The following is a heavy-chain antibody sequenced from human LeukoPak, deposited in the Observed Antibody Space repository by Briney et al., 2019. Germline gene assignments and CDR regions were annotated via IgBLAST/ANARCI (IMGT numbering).Heavy chain of an antibody. V-gene: IGHV4-4*07. J-gene: IGHJ3*02. Sequence: SETLSLTCTVSGDSISTYYWSWIRQPAGKGLEWIGRIYVSGSTNYNPSLKSRVTMSVDTSKNQLSLKLSSVTAADTAVCYCAKGLQNIVVGGAFDIWGQGTMVTVSS. CDR1: GDSISTYY. CDR2: IYVSGST. D-gene: IGHD2-21*01. CDR3: AKGLQNIVVGGAFDI.